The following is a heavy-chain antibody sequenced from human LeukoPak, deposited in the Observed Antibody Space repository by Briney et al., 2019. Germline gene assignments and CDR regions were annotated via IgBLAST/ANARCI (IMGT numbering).Heavy chain of an antibody. CDR1: GGSISSGEYY. Sequence: SETLSLTCTVSGGSISSGEYYWSWIRQPPGMGLEWIGYIYYSGSTYYNPSLKSRVTISVDTSKNQFSLKLSSVTAADTAVYYCASILMVYAKPLYFDYWGQGTLVTVSS. V-gene: IGHV4-30-4*08. D-gene: IGHD2-8*01. CDR2: IYYSGST. J-gene: IGHJ4*02. CDR3: ASILMVYAKPLYFDY.